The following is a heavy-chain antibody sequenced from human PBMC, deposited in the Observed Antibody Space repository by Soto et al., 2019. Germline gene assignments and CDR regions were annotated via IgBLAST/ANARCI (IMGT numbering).Heavy chain of an antibody. J-gene: IGHJ4*02. CDR2: ITSSSTYI. CDR3: ARNEWIDY. Sequence: AGGSLRLSCAASGFTFSDYTMNWVRQAPGKGLEWVSSITSSSTYIYYADSVKGRFTISRDNAKYSLYLQMNSLRAEDTAVYYCARNEWIDYWGQGTLVTVSS. D-gene: IGHD2-8*01. V-gene: IGHV3-21*01. CDR1: GFTFSDYT.